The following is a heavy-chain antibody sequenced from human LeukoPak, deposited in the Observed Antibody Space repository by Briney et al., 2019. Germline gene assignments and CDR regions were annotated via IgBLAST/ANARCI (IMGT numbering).Heavy chain of an antibody. J-gene: IGHJ5*02. V-gene: IGHV3-23*01. CDR2: ISGSGGST. D-gene: IGHD3-10*01. CDR1: GFTFSSYA. Sequence: PGGSLRLSCAASGFTFSSYAMGWVRQAPGKGLEWVSAISGSGGSTYYADSVKGRFTISRDNSKNTLYLQMNSLRAEDTAVHYCAKGYGSGSYYNWFDPWGQGTLVTVSS. CDR3: AKGYGSGSYYNWFDP.